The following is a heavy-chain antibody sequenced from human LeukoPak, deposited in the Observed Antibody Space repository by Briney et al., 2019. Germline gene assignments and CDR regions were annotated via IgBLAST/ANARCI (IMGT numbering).Heavy chain of an antibody. CDR1: GGSISSSRYY. D-gene: IGHD2-21*02. J-gene: IGHJ5*02. V-gene: IGHV4-39*01. CDR3: ARLAYCGGDYTCWFDP. Sequence: PSETLSLTCSVSGGSISSSRYYCGWIRQTPGKGLEWIGTIYYSGSTYYNPSLKSRVSISVDTSNNQFSLKLSSVTAADTAVYYCARLAYCGGDYTCWFDPWGQGTLVTVSS. CDR2: IYYSGST.